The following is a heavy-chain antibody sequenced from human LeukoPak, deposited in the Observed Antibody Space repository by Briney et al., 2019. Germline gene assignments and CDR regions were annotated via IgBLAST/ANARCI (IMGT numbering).Heavy chain of an antibody. D-gene: IGHD4-17*01. J-gene: IGHJ4*02. Sequence: GGSLRPSCAASGFTFSSYGMHWVRQAPGKGLEWVAFIRYDRSNKHYADSVKGRFSISRDNSKNMLDLQMNSLRAEDTAVYYCAKVMEDYGDYGVVDYWGQGTLVTVSS. CDR3: AKVMEDYGDYGVVDY. CDR2: IRYDRSNK. CDR1: GFTFSSYG. V-gene: IGHV3-30*02.